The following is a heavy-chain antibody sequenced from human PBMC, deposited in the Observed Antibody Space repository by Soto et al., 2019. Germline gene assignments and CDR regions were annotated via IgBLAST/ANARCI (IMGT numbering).Heavy chain of an antibody. CDR2: INAGNGNT. J-gene: IGHJ3*02. Sequence: ASVKVSCKASGYTFASYAMQWVRQAPGQRLEWMGWINAGNGNTKYSQKFQGRVTITRDTSASTAYMELSSLRSEDTAVYYCARAGSGWYFDIWGQGTMVTVSS. D-gene: IGHD6-19*01. V-gene: IGHV1-3*01. CDR3: ARAGSGWYFDI. CDR1: GYTFASYA.